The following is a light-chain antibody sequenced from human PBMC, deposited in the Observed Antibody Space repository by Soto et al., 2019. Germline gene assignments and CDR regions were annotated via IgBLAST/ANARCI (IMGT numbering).Light chain of an antibody. CDR1: QSISSW. CDR3: QQYTANWT. J-gene: IGKJ1*01. V-gene: IGKV1-5*03. Sequence: DIQMTQSPSTLSASVGDRVTITFRASQSISSWLAWYQQKPGQDPKLLIYKASTLQSGVPSRFSGSGSGTEFTLTISSLQPDESVTYCCQQYTANWTFGQGTKVEIK. CDR2: KAS.